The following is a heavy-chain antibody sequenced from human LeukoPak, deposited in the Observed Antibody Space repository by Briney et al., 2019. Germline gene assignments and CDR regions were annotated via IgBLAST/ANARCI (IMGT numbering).Heavy chain of an antibody. D-gene: IGHD3-10*01. CDR1: GFTFSSYW. CDR3: ATHYYGSGRTLHWFDP. CDR2: IKQDGSEK. J-gene: IGHJ5*02. Sequence: GGSLRLSCAASGFTFSSYWMSWVRQAPGKGLEWVANIKQDGSEKYYVDSVKGRFTISRDNAKNSLYLQMNSLRAEDTAVYYCATHYYGSGRTLHWFDPWGQGTLVTVSS. V-gene: IGHV3-7*01.